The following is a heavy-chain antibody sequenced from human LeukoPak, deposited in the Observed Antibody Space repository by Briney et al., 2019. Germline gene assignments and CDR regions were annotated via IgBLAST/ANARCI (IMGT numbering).Heavy chain of an antibody. V-gene: IGHV4-34*01. Sequence: SETLSLTCAVYGVSFSGYYWSWIRQPPGKGLEWIGEINHSGSTNYKPSLKSRVTISVDRSKNQFSLKLSSVTAADTAVYYCAIGTIFGVVAAAYWGQGTLVTVSS. CDR3: AIGTIFGVVAAAY. D-gene: IGHD3-3*01. CDR2: INHSGST. J-gene: IGHJ4*02. CDR1: GVSFSGYY.